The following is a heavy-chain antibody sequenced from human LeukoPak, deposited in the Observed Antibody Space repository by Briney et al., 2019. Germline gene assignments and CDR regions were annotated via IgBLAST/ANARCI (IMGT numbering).Heavy chain of an antibody. D-gene: IGHD2-2*01. V-gene: IGHV1-2*02. Sequence: ASVKVSCKASGYTFTGHYMHWVRQAPGQGLEWMGWINPNSGGTNYAQKFQGRVTMTRDTSISTAYMELSRLGSDDTAVYYCARAWTYQLLAPHDAFDIWGQGTMVTVSS. CDR1: GYTFTGHY. CDR3: ARAWTYQLLAPHDAFDI. J-gene: IGHJ3*02. CDR2: INPNSGGT.